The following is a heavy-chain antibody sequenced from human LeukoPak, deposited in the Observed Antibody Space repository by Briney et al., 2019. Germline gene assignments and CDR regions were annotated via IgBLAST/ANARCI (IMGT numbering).Heavy chain of an antibody. Sequence: SETLSLTCTVSGGSISSYYWSWIRQPPGKELEWIGYIYYSGSTNYNPSLKSRVTISVDTSKNQFSLKLSSVTAADTAVYYCARRKDTAMIGGLFDYWGQGTLVTVSS. V-gene: IGHV4-59*08. CDR1: GGSISSYY. CDR3: ARRKDTAMIGGLFDY. D-gene: IGHD5-18*01. J-gene: IGHJ4*02. CDR2: IYYSGST.